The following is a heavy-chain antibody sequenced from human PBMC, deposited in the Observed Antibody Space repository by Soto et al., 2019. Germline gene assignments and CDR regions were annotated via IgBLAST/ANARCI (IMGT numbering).Heavy chain of an antibody. V-gene: IGHV3-23*01. J-gene: IGHJ4*02. D-gene: IGHD1-1*01. CDR1: GLTFSGYA. CDR2: ISASGDST. Sequence: GGSLRLSCAASGLTFSGYAMSWVRQAPGKGLEWVSSISASGDSTYYADFVKGRFTISRDNSKNTLFLQLNILGLDDTAVYFCVEPGAYWTRWGQGTRVTVSS. CDR3: VEPGAYWTR.